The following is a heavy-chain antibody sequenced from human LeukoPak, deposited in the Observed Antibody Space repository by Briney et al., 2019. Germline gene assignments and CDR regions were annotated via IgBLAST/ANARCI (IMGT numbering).Heavy chain of an antibody. D-gene: IGHD3-22*01. CDR3: ARGQDYYDSSGYWGY. J-gene: IGHJ4*02. V-gene: IGHV1-18*01. CDR2: ISAYNGNT. Sequence: GASVKVSCKASGYTFTSYGISWVRQAPGQGLEWMGWISAYNGNTNYAQKLQGRVTMTTDTSTSTAYMELRSLRSDGTAVYYCARGQDYYDSSGYWGYWGQGTLVTVSS. CDR1: GYTFTSYG.